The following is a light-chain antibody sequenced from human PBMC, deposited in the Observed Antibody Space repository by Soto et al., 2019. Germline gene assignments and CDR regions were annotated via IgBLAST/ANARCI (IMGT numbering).Light chain of an antibody. J-gene: IGKJ2*01. CDR2: DAS. CDR1: QSISYW. CDR3: QQYNTFSPAT. V-gene: IGKV1-5*01. Sequence: DIQMTQSPSTLSASVGDRVTITCRASQSISYWLACFQQKPGKAPKLLIFDASSLESGVPSRFSGSGSGTEFTLTISSLQPDDFATYYCQQYNTFSPATFGQGTKLEIK.